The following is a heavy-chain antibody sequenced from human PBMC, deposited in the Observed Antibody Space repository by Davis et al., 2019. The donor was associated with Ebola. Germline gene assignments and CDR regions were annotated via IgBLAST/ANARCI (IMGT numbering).Heavy chain of an antibody. Sequence: SCKASGYTFTGYYMHWVRQAPGKGLEWVSAISGSGGSTYYADSVKGRFTISRDNSKNTLYLQMNSLRAEDTAVYYCAKVGVGATPDGNDYYWGQGTLVTVSS. CDR3: AKVGVGATPDGNDYY. V-gene: IGHV3-23*01. CDR2: ISGSGGST. J-gene: IGHJ4*02. CDR1: GYTFTGYY. D-gene: IGHD1-26*01.